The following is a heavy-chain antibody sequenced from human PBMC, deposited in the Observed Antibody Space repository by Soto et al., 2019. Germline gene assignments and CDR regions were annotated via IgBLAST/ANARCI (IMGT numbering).Heavy chain of an antibody. CDR1: GFTFRSYG. D-gene: IGHD5-12*01. CDR2: TSYDGSNK. CDR3: ANTQIQWADFVSGPDY. J-gene: IGHJ4*02. V-gene: IGHV3-30*18. Sequence: QVQLVESGGGVVQPGRSLRLSCAASGFTFRSYGMYWVRQAPGKGLEWVAGTSYDGSNKYYADSVKGRFTISRDNSKNTLDLQMNSRKVEDTAVYYCANTQIQWADFVSGPDYWGQGTLVTVSS.